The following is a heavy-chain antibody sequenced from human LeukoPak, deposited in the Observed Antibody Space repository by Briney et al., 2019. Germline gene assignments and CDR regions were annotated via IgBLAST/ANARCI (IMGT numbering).Heavy chain of an antibody. D-gene: IGHD3-22*01. CDR3: TRQYYYDSSGYSDY. CDR1: GFTFGDYA. V-gene: IGHV3-49*03. J-gene: IGHJ4*02. Sequence: YPGGSLRLSCTASGFTFGDYAMSWFRQAPGKGLEWVGFIRSKAYGGTTEYAASVKGRFTISRDDSKSIAYLQMNSLKTEDTAVYYCTRQYYYDSSGYSDYWGQGTLATVSS. CDR2: IRSKAYGGTT.